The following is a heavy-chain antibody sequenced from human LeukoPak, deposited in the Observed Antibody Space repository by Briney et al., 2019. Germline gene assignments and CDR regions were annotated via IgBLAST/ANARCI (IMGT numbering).Heavy chain of an antibody. CDR3: ARATLDN. V-gene: IGHV3-53*01. CDR1: GFTFSNNY. CDR2: IYSGGSK. J-gene: IGHJ4*02. Sequence: GGSLRLSCAASGFTFSNNYISWVRQAPGKGLEWVSVIYSGGSKKYADSVKARFTISRDNSKNTVYLQMNSLRVDDTAVYYCARATLDNWGQGTLVTVSS.